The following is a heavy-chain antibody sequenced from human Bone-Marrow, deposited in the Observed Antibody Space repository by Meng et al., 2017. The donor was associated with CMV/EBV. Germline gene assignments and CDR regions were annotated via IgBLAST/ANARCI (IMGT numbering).Heavy chain of an antibody. CDR2: IDSDGSST. J-gene: IGHJ4*02. Sequence: GGSLRLSCAASGFTFNNHWMHWVRQAPGKGLLWVSRIDSDGSSTSCADSVKGRFTISRDNAKNSLYLQMNSLRAEDTALYYCAKGLRDDWGQGTLVTVSS. CDR1: GFTFNNHW. V-gene: IGHV3-74*01. CDR3: AKGLRDD.